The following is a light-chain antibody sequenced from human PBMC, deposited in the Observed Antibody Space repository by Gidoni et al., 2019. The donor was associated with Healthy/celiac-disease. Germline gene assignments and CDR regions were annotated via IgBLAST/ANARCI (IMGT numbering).Light chain of an antibody. CDR1: ISDVGGYYY. CDR2: DVS. V-gene: IGLV2-11*01. Sequence: QSALTQPRSVSGSPGQSVTISCTGTISDVGGYYYFSLYQQHPGKAPKLMIYDVSKRPSGVPDRFSGSKSGNSASLTISGLQAEDEADYYCCSYAGSYTLYVFGTGTKVTVL. CDR3: CSYAGSYTLYV. J-gene: IGLJ1*01.